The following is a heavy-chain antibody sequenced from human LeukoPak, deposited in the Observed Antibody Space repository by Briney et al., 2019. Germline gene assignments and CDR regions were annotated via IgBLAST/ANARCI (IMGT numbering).Heavy chain of an antibody. Sequence: GGSLRLSCAASGFTFSSYAMHWVRQAPGKGLEWVAVISYDGSNKYYADSVKGRFTISRDNSKNTLYLQMNSLRAEDTAVYYCARGPGLDYYDSSGYFDYFDYWGQGTLVTVSS. V-gene: IGHV3-30*04. J-gene: IGHJ4*02. D-gene: IGHD3-22*01. CDR3: ARGPGLDYYDSSGYFDYFDY. CDR1: GFTFSSYA. CDR2: ISYDGSNK.